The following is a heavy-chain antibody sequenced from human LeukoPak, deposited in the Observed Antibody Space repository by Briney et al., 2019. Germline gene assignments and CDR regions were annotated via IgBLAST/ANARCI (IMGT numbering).Heavy chain of an antibody. Sequence: PGGSLRLSCSASGFTLSNYAMHWVRQSPGKGLEYVSALSADGNSKFYAESVKGRFTTSRDSSNNTLHLQVSSLRPEDTAVYYCVRKGWVSGAIDYWGQGTLVTVSS. D-gene: IGHD6-13*01. V-gene: IGHV3-64D*06. CDR1: GFTLSNYA. CDR3: VRKGWVSGAIDY. J-gene: IGHJ4*02. CDR2: LSADGNSK.